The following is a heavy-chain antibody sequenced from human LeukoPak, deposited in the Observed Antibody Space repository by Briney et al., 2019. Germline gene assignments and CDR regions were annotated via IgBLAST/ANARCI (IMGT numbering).Heavy chain of an antibody. J-gene: IGHJ5*02. CDR1: GFTFSSYA. V-gene: IGHV3-30-3*01. D-gene: IGHD4-17*01. CDR3: ARDAAHYDNWFDP. Sequence: GGSLRLSCAASGFTFSSYAMHWVCQAPGKGLEWVAVISYDGSNKYYADSVKGRFTISRDNSKNTLYLQMNSLRAEDTAVYYCARDAAHYDNWFDPWGQGTLVTVSS. CDR2: ISYDGSNK.